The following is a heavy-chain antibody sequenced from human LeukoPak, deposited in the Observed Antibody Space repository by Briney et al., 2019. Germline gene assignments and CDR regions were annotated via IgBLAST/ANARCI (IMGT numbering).Heavy chain of an antibody. CDR2: ISSSGSNI. J-gene: IGHJ4*02. D-gene: IGHD3-16*01. V-gene: IGHV3-11*01. CDR1: GFTFSDYY. CDR3: ARRGDYYDY. Sequence: GGSLRLSCAASGFTFSDYYMSWIRQAPGKGLECVLHISSSGSNIYYADSVKGRFTISRDNVKNSLYLQINSLRAEDTAAYYCARRGDYYDYWGQGTLVTVSS.